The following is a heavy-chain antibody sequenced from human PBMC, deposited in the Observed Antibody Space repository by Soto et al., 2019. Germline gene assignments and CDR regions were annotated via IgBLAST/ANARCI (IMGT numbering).Heavy chain of an antibody. CDR3: ARGRYSSSWYGAFDI. D-gene: IGHD6-13*01. J-gene: IGHJ3*02. V-gene: IGHV4-39*01. CDR2: ISYSGST. CDR1: GGSISGSSYY. Sequence: SETLSLTCTVSGGSISGSSYYWCWIRQSPGKGLEWIGSISYSGSTSYNPSLKSRVTISVDTPKNQFSLRLSSVTAADTAVYYRARGRYSSSWYGAFDIWGQGTMVTVSS.